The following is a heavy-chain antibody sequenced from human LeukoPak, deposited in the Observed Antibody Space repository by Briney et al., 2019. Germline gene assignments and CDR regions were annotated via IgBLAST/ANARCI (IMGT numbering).Heavy chain of an antibody. J-gene: IGHJ4*02. D-gene: IGHD3-22*01. CDR1: GFTFSSYA. CDR2: ISYDGSNK. V-gene: IGHV3-30-3*01. CDR3: ARAGGLSDDSSGYYLPYFDY. Sequence: GGSLRLSCAASGFTFSSYAMHWVRQAPGKGLEWVAVISYDGSNKYYADSVKGRFTISRDNSKNTLYLQMNSLRAEDTAVYYCARAGGLSDDSSGYYLPYFDYWGQGTLVTVSS.